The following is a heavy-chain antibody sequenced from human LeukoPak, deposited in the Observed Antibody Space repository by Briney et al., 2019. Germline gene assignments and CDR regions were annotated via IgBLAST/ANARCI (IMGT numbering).Heavy chain of an antibody. J-gene: IGHJ4*02. CDR3: ARDHRTSHCSH. CDR2: ISYDGSNK. V-gene: IGHV3-30*04. Sequence: GGSLRLSCAASGFTFSSYPMHWVRQAPGKGLEWVAVISYDGSNKYYADSVKGRFTISRDNSKNTLYLQMNSLRAEDTAVYYCARDHRTSHCSHWGQGTLVTVSS. D-gene: IGHD2-2*01. CDR1: GFTFSSYP.